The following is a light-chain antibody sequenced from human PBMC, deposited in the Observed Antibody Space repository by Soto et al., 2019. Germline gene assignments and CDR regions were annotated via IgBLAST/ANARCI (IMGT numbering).Light chain of an antibody. Sequence: EIVMTQSPATLYVSPGERSTLSCRASQSISTVLAWYQQKPGQPPRLLIYSASTRATGVPARFTGSGSGSEFTLTISGLQSEDFAVYYCQQGHNWPLTFGKGNRLEI. J-gene: IGKJ2*01. CDR2: SAS. V-gene: IGKV3-15*01. CDR3: QQGHNWPLT. CDR1: QSISTV.